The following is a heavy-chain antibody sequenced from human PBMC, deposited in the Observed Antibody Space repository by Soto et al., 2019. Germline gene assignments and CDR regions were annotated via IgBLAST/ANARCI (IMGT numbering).Heavy chain of an antibody. Sequence: VSLRLSCAASGFTFSTYAMTWVRQAPGRGLEWVSTILHDETPFYTDSVKGRFTISRDNVRGTLYLQMNGLRVEDAALYFCAKDLFPTSGQRFFFESWGQGXLVPVSS. J-gene: IGHJ4*02. D-gene: IGHD2-21*01. CDR2: ILHDETP. CDR3: AKDLFPTSGQRFFFES. V-gene: IGHV3-23*01. CDR1: GFTFSTYA.